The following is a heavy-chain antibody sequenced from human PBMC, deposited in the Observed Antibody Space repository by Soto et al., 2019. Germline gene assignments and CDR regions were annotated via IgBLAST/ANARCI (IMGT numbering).Heavy chain of an antibody. Sequence: SETLSLTYTVSAGSISSNSYYWGWLRQPPGKGLEWIGSIYYSGSTYYNPSLKSRVTISVDTSKNQFSLKLSSVTAADTAVYYCARHNYGSGGTYFAYWGQGTLVTIS. CDR1: AGSISSNSYY. V-gene: IGHV4-39*01. D-gene: IGHD3-10*01. J-gene: IGHJ4*02. CDR2: IYYSGST. CDR3: ARHNYGSGGTYFAY.